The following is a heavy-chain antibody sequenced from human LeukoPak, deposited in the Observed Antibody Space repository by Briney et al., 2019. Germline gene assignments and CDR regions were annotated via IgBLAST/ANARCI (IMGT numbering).Heavy chain of an antibody. CDR2: IYYSGST. Sequence: PSETPSLTCTVSGGSISSSSYYWGWIRQPPGKGLEWIGSIYYSGSTYYNPSLKSRVTISVDTSKNQFSLKLSSVTAADTAVYYCARHEWSYRYSPDYWGQGTLVTVSS. J-gene: IGHJ4*02. V-gene: IGHV4-39*01. CDR1: GGSISSSSYY. D-gene: IGHD3-16*02. CDR3: ARHEWSYRYSPDY.